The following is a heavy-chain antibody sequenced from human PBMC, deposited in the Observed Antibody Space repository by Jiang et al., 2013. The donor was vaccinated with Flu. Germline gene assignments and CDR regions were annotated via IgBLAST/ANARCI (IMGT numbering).Heavy chain of an antibody. J-gene: IGHJ5*02. CDR3: ARGFAGTYFVDP. V-gene: IGHV3-11*01. CDR1: GFTFSDYY. D-gene: IGHD3-9*01. CDR2: ISPTGVTI. Sequence: LVEVWGGLVKPGGSLRLSCEASGFTFSDYYMSWIRQAPGKGLEWLSYISPTGVTIYYADSVKGRFTISRDNAKTSLFLQMSGLRADDTGVYYCARGFAGTYFVDPWGQGTLVSVSS.